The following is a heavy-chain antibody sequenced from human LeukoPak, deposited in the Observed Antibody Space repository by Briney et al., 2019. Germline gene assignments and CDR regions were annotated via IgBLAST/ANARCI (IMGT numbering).Heavy chain of an antibody. CDR2: INHSGST. CDR1: GGPFSGYY. J-gene: IGHJ6*03. D-gene: IGHD3-3*01. Sequence: SETLSLTCAVYGGPFSGYYWSWIRQPPGKGLEWIGEINHSGSTNYNPSLKSRVTISVDTSKNQFSLKLSSVTAADTAVYYCARGRYDFWSGYYDYYYYCYMDVWGKGTTVTVSS. V-gene: IGHV4-34*01. CDR3: ARGRYDFWSGYYDYYYYCYMDV.